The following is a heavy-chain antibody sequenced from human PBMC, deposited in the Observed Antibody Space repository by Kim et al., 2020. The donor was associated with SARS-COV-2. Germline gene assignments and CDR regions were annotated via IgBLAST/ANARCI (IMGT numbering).Heavy chain of an antibody. CDR2: ITDSGNT. CDR3: ARKDFTGVGCSAAY. J-gene: IGHJ4*02. CDR1: GESFSGHY. D-gene: IGHD2-8*02. V-gene: IGHV4-34*01. Sequence: SETLSLTCAVYGESFSGHYWSWIRQPPGKGLEWIGEITDSGNTNYNASLKSRVTISVDTSRNQFSLQLTSLTAADTAVYYCARKDFTGVGCSAAYWGQGT.